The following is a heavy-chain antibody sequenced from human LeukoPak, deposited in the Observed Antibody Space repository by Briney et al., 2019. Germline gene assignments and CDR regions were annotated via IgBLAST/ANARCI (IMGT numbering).Heavy chain of an antibody. CDR3: AKVLDSSRYWYFDL. CDR1: GFTFSSYA. V-gene: IGHV3-23*01. D-gene: IGHD6-6*01. CDR2: ISGSGAYT. Sequence: GGSLRLSCAASGFTFSSYAMTWVRQAPGKGLEWVSAISGSGAYTYHEDSVKGRFTISRDSSKNTLYLQMNSLRAEDTAVYYCAKVLDSSRYWYFDLWGRGTLVTVSS. J-gene: IGHJ2*01.